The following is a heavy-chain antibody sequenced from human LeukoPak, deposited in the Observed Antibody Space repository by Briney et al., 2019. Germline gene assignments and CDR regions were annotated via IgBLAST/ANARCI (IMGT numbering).Heavy chain of an antibody. CDR2: MNRDGSEK. CDR1: GFTFSSYW. V-gene: IGHV3-7*04. J-gene: IGHJ5*01. Sequence: PGGSLRLSCAASGFTFSSYWMSWVRQAPGKGLEWVANMNRDGSEKYYVDSVKGRFTTSRDNAKNSLYLQMNSLRVEDTAVYYCARGLLAQWFDSWGQGTLVTVSS. CDR3: ARGLLAQWFDS.